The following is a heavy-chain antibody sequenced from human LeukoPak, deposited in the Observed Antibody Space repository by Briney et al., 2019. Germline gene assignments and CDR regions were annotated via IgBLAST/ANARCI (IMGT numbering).Heavy chain of an antibody. D-gene: IGHD2-2*01. CDR2: MNPNSGNT. CDR3: ARGEYCSSISCYELYYFDY. CDR1: GYTFTSYD. J-gene: IGHJ4*02. Sequence: ASVKVSCKASGYTFTSYDINWVRQATGQGLEWMGWMNPNSGNTGYAQKFQGRVTMTRNTSISTAYMELRSLRSDDTAVYYCARGEYCSSISCYELYYFDYWGQGTLVTVSS. V-gene: IGHV1-8*01.